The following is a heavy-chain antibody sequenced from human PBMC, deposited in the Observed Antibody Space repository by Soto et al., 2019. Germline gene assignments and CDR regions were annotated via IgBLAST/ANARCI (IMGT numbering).Heavy chain of an antibody. J-gene: IGHJ3*02. D-gene: IGHD4-17*01. CDR3: ARDQTTVTTGSAFDI. Sequence: SVKVSCKASGGTFSSYAISWVRQAPGQGLEWMGGIIPIFGTANYAQKFQGRVTITADESTGTAYMELSSLRSEDTAVYYCARDQTTVTTGSAFDIWGQGTMVTVSS. CDR1: GGTFSSYA. V-gene: IGHV1-69*13. CDR2: IIPIFGTA.